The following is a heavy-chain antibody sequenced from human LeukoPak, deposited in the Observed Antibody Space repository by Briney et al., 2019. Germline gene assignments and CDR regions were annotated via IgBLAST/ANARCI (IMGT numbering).Heavy chain of an antibody. CDR2: IYSGGST. CDR3: ARGRSKAQNTPYYYYYYMDV. D-gene: IGHD1-26*01. V-gene: IGHV3-66*02. J-gene: IGHJ6*03. CDR1: GFTFSSFW. Sequence: GGSLRLSCAASGFTFSSFWIYWVRHAPGKGLEWVSVIYSGGSTYYADSVKGRFTISRDNSKNTLYLQMNSLRAEDTAVYYCARGRSKAQNTPYYYYYYMDVWGKGTTVTVSS.